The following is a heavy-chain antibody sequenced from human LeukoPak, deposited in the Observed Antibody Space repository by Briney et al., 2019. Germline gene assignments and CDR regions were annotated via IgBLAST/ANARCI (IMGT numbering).Heavy chain of an antibody. Sequence: SETLSLTCTVSGGSISSYCWSWIRQPAGKGLEWIGRIYTSGSTNYNPSLKSRVTMSVDTSKNQFSLKLSSVTAADTAVYYCARVGAFPLYYFDYWGQGTLVTVSS. CDR3: ARVGAFPLYYFDY. CDR2: IYTSGST. V-gene: IGHV4-4*07. CDR1: GGSISSYC. J-gene: IGHJ4*02. D-gene: IGHD1-26*01.